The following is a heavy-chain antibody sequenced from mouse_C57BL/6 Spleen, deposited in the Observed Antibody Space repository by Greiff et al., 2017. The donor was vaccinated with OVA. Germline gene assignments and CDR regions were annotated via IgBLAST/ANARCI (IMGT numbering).Heavy chain of an antibody. Sequence: EVKLVESGAELVKPGASVKLSCTASGFSIKDYYMHWVKQRTEQGLEWIGRIDPEDGETKYAPKFQGKATITADTSSNTAYLQLSSLTSEDTAVYYCARERDSSGYVGYWGQGTTLTVSS. D-gene: IGHD3-2*02. CDR3: ARERDSSGYVGY. V-gene: IGHV14-2*01. CDR1: GFSIKDYY. J-gene: IGHJ2*01. CDR2: IDPEDGET.